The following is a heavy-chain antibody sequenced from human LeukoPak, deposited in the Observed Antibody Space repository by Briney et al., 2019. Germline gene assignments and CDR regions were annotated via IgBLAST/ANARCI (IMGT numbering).Heavy chain of an antibody. CDR3: ADLGTSD. CDR2: INPDGSAK. V-gene: IGHV3-7*01. CDR1: GFSFSSQW. J-gene: IGHJ4*02. Sequence: PGGSLRLSCAVSGFSFSSQWMTWVRQAPGTGLEWVATINPDGSAKYLVDSVKGRFTISRDNAKNLVYLQMSILRAEDTAVYYCADLGTSDCGQGTLVTVSS. D-gene: IGHD1-7*01.